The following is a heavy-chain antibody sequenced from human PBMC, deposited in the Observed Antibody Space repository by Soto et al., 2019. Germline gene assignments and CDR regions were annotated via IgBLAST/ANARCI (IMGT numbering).Heavy chain of an antibody. V-gene: IGHV5-51*01. Sequence: GESLKISCNGSGYRFTSYWIGWVRQMPGKGLEWMGIIYPGDSDTRYSPSFQGQVTISADKSISTAYLQWSSLKASDTAMYYCARSRSSWSRYYYRMDVWGQGTKVTVYS. CDR2: IYPGDSDT. J-gene: IGHJ6*02. CDR3: ARSRSSWSRYYYRMDV. CDR1: GYRFTSYW. D-gene: IGHD6-13*01.